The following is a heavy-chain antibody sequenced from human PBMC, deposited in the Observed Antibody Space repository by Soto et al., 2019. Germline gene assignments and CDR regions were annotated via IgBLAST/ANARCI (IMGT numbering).Heavy chain of an antibody. V-gene: IGHV3-23*01. CDR1: GFTFRSYA. CDR2: ISGSGGST. J-gene: IGHJ6*03. Sequence: GGSLRLSCAASGFTFRSYAMSWVRQAPGKGLEWVSAISGSGGSTYYADSVKGRFTISRDNSKNTLYLRMNSLRAEDTAVYYCAKVIEEYSSSSVHFYYYMDVWGKGTTVTVSS. D-gene: IGHD6-6*01. CDR3: AKVIEEYSSSSVHFYYYMDV.